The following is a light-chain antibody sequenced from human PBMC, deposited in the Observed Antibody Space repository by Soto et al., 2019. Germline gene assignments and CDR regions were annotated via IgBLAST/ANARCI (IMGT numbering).Light chain of an antibody. Sequence: SASLRERVAITCRASQSVSTWLAWYQQKPGKAPKLLIYKASSLESGVPSRFNGSGSGTEFTLTISSLQPDDFATYYCQQYNTYSWTFAQGTKVDI. V-gene: IGKV1-5*03. CDR1: QSVSTW. J-gene: IGKJ1*01. CDR3: QQYNTYSWT. CDR2: KAS.